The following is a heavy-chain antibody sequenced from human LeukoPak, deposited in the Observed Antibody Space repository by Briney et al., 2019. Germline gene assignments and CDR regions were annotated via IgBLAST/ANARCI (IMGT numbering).Heavy chain of an antibody. CDR3: ARYTTGTTHAFDI. D-gene: IGHD1-1*01. V-gene: IGHV4-4*07. J-gene: IGHJ3*02. CDR1: GGSISSYY. Sequence: SETLSLTCTDPGGSISSYYWSWIRQPAGEGLEWIGRIYTSGSTNYNPSLKSRVTMTVDPSKNQFSLKLSSVTSADTAVYYCARYTTGTTHAFDIWGQGRMVTVSS. CDR2: IYTSGST.